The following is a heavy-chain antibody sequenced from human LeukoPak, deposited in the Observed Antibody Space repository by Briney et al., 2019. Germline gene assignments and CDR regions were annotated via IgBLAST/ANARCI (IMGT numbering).Heavy chain of an antibody. CDR3: AKHLDYYGSGSFDY. V-gene: IGHV3-23*01. Sequence: GGSLRLSCAASGFTFSSYAMSWVRQAPGKGLEWVSAIGGSGGSTYYADSVKGRFTISRDNSKNTLYLQMNSLRAEDTAVYYCAKHLDYYGSGSFDYWGQGTLVTVSS. J-gene: IGHJ4*02. D-gene: IGHD3-10*01. CDR2: IGGSGGST. CDR1: GFTFSSYA.